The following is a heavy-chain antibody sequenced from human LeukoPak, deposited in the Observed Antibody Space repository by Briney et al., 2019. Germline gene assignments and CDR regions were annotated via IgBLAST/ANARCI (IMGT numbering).Heavy chain of an antibody. CDR1: GDSISSSNYY. V-gene: IGHV4-39*07. CDR2: ICYTENT. CDR3: ARPRGVRGLNAFDI. Sequence: PSETLSLTCTVSGDSISSSNYYWGWIRQPPGKGLEWIGSICYTENTSYNPSLKSRATISVDTSKNQFSLKLSSVTAADTAVYYCARPRGVRGLNAFDIWGQGTMVTVSS. J-gene: IGHJ3*02. D-gene: IGHD1-1*01.